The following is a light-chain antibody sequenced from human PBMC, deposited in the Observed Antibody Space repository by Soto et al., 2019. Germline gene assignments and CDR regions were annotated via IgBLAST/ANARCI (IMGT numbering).Light chain of an antibody. J-gene: IGKJ1*01. V-gene: IGKV3-20*01. CDR3: QQYGNSPQT. Sequence: EIVMTQSPATLSVSPGETATLSCRASQSVAGNLAWYQQKPGQAPRLLIYGASSRATGIPNRFSGSGSGTDFTLTISRLEPEDFAVYYCQQYGNSPQTFGQGTKVDIK. CDR1: QSVAGN. CDR2: GAS.